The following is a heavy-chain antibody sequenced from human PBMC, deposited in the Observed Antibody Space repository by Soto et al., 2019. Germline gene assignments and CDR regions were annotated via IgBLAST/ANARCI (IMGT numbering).Heavy chain of an antibody. J-gene: IGHJ5*02. CDR3: AKYGASGWYTTSWFDP. D-gene: IGHD6-19*01. Sequence: GGSLRLSCAASGFTFSSYAISWVRQAPGKGLEWVSGISGSGGNTFYAESMKGRFTISRDNSKNTLYLQMYSLRAEDTALYYCAKYGASGWYTTSWFDPWGQGTLVTVSS. CDR2: ISGSGGNT. V-gene: IGHV3-23*01. CDR1: GFTFSSYA.